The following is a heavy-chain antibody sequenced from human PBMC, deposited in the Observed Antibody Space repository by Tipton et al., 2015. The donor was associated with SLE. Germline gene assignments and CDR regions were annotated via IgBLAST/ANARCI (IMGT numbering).Heavy chain of an antibody. CDR3: ARDLYGDYVLGY. CDR1: GGSISSHY. Sequence: LRLSCTVSGGSISSHYWSWIRQPPGKGLEWIGYIYYSGSTYYNPSLKSRVTISVDTSKNQFSLKLSSVTAADTAVYYCARDLYGDYVLGYWGQGTLVTVSS. V-gene: IGHV4-59*11. CDR2: IYYSGST. J-gene: IGHJ4*02. D-gene: IGHD4-17*01.